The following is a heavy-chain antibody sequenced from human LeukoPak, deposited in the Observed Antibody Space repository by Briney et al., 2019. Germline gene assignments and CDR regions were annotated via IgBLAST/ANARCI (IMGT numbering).Heavy chain of an antibody. J-gene: IGHJ4*02. D-gene: IGHD3-3*01. Sequence: SETLSLTCAVYGGPFSGYYWSWIRQPPGKGLEWIGEINHSGSTNYNPSLKSRVTISVDTSKNQFSLKLSSVTAAHTAVYYCARGPFRYDFWSGLPRPYYFDYWGQGTLVTVSS. V-gene: IGHV4-34*01. CDR2: INHSGST. CDR1: GGPFSGYY. CDR3: ARGPFRYDFWSGLPRPYYFDY.